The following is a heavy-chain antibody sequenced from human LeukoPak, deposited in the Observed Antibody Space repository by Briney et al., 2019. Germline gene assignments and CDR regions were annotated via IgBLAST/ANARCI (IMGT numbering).Heavy chain of an antibody. V-gene: IGHV3-74*01. D-gene: IGHD2-21*02. CDR2: INPDATII. CDR3: VRGLVLVTTPGDGFDH. CDR1: GFTFSRYW. Sequence: PGGSLRLSCAASGFTFSRYWMHRVRQVPGKGLVWVSRINPDATIITYADSVRGRFTISRDNAKNTLYLQLSNLRAEDTAVYYCVRGLVLVTTPGDGFDHWGQGTLVTVSS. J-gene: IGHJ4*02.